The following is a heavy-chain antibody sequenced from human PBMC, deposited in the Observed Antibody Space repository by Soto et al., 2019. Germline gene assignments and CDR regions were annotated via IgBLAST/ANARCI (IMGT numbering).Heavy chain of an antibody. Sequence: EVQLVESGGGLVQPGGSLTLSCAASGFTFNNYWMHWVRQAPGKGLVWVSRINSDGSSTSYADSVKGRFTISRDNAKNTVYVQMHSLRAEDTAVYDWAIGRYGSFDCWGQGTLVTVSS. CDR2: INSDGSST. J-gene: IGHJ4*02. D-gene: IGHD4-17*01. CDR1: GFTFNNYW. CDR3: AIGRYGSFDC. V-gene: IGHV3-74*01.